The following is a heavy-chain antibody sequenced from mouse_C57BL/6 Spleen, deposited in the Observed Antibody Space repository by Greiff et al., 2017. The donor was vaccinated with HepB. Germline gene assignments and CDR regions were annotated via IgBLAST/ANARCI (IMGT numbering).Heavy chain of an antibody. CDR2: IWTGGGT. D-gene: IGHD2-3*01. J-gene: IGHJ2*01. CDR1: GFSFTSYA. V-gene: IGHV2-9-1*01. CDR3: ARNWGFYDGYYFDY. Sequence: QVQLKQSGPGLVAPSQSLSITCTVSGFSFTSYAISLVRQPPGKGLEWLGVIWTGGGTNYNSALKSRLSISKDNSKSQVFLKMNSLQTDDTARYYCARNWGFYDGYYFDYWGQGTTLTVSS.